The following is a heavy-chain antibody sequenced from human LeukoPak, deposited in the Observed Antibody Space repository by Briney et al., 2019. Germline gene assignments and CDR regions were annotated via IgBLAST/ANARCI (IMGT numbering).Heavy chain of an antibody. D-gene: IGHD2-21*02. CDR1: GFSITGYT. J-gene: IGHJ1*01. CDR3: ARDRYCGGDCSTAEYFQY. V-gene: IGHV3-21*01. CDR2: ISSSGLYI. Sequence: GGSLRLSCAASGFSITGYTMNWVRQAPGRGLELVSSISSSGLYIHYVDSVKGRFTISRDNAKNSLYLQMNSLGAEDTAVYYCARDRYCGGDCSTAEYFQYWGQGTLVTVYS.